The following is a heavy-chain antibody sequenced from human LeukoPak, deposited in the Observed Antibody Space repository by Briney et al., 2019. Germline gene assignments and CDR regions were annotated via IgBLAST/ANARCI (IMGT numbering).Heavy chain of an antibody. Sequence: GSLRLSCAVSGFTFEDYGMNWVRQVPAKGPEWVCGLKGNGGGRRYADSVKGRFSISRDNARNSLYLQMDSLTVDDTAFYYCARDAVPSGRSWFDPWGQGTLVTVSS. D-gene: IGHD1-26*01. V-gene: IGHV3-20*04. J-gene: IGHJ5*02. CDR2: LKGNGGGR. CDR3: ARDAVPSGRSWFDP. CDR1: GFTFEDYG.